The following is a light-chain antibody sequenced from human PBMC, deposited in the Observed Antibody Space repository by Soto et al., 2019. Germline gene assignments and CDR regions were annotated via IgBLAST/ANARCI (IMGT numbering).Light chain of an antibody. Sequence: QSALTQPVSVSGSPGQSITMSCTGTSSDVGAYNYVYWYRQHPGKAPKLIIYDVSNRPSGVSNRFSGSKSGNTASLIISGLQAEDEADYYCTSYTSSSGYVFGTGTKADRP. CDR1: SSDVGAYNY. J-gene: IGLJ1*01. CDR2: DVS. V-gene: IGLV2-14*01. CDR3: TSYTSSSGYV.